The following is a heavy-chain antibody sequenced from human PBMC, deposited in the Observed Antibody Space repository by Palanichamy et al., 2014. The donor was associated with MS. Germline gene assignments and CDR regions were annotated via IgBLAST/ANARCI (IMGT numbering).Heavy chain of an antibody. CDR2: IGSSSSLI. CDR1: GFMFKTYS. V-gene: IGHV3-48*02. CDR3: AGSGGVAVAGHDAFDI. D-gene: IGHD6-19*01. Sequence: EVQLVESGGGLVQPGGSLRLSCAASGFMFKTYSMNWVRQAPGKGLEWVSYIGSSSSLIYYADSVKGRFTISRDNAKNSLYLQMNSLRDEDTAVYYCAGSGGVAVAGHDAFDIWGQGTMVTVSS. J-gene: IGHJ3*02.